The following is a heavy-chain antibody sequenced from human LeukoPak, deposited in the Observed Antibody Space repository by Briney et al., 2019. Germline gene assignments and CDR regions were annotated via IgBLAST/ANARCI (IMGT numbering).Heavy chain of an antibody. V-gene: IGHV4-59*01. CDR2: MHYSGDT. J-gene: IGHJ4*02. CDR3: ARDLELERNRWNYFES. Sequence: PSETLSLTCTVSGGSISRFFWTWIRQPPGKGLEWMGSMHYSGDTNDNPSLKSRGSLSIDTSKQQFSLRLSSVTAADTAVYYCARDLELERNRWNYFESWGQGTLVTVSS. D-gene: IGHD1-1*01. CDR1: GGSISRFF.